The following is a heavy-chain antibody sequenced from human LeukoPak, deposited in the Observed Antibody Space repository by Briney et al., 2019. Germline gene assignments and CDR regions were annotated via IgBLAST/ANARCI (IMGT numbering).Heavy chain of an antibody. CDR2: TSAYNGNT. Sequence: ASVKVSCKASGYTFTSYGISWVRQAPGQGLEWMGWTSAYNGNTNYAQKLQGRVTMTTDTSTSTAYMELRSLRSDDTAVYYCASGHCSSTSCYLHYYMDVWGKGTTVTVSS. CDR1: GYTFTSYG. CDR3: ASGHCSSTSCYLHYYMDV. J-gene: IGHJ6*03. D-gene: IGHD2-2*03. V-gene: IGHV1-18*01.